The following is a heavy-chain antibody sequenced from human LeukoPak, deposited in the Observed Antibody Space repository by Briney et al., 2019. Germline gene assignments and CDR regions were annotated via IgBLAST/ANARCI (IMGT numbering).Heavy chain of an antibody. CDR2: ISGSGGST. V-gene: IGHV3-23*01. J-gene: IGHJ3*02. CDR3: AVPLGYCSSTSCPWAAFDI. D-gene: IGHD2-2*01. Sequence: TGGSLRLSCAASGFTFSSYAMSWVRQAPGKGLEWVSAISGSGGSTYHADSVKGRFTISRDNSKNTLYLQMNSLRAEDTAVYYCAVPLGYCSSTSCPWAAFDIWGQGTMVTVSS. CDR1: GFTFSSYA.